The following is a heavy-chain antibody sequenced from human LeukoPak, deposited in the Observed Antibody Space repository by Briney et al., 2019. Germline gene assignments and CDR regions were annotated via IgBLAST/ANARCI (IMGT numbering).Heavy chain of an antibody. D-gene: IGHD6-19*01. J-gene: IGHJ5*02. CDR2: IGSGGGSI. Sequence: GGSLRLSCAASGFTFSSYAMSWVRQTPGKGLEWVSGIGSGGGSIYYADSVKDRFTISRDNSRNTLYLQMNSLRAEDTAVYYCARPGLAVAGTRWFDHWGQGTLVTVSS. CDR3: ARPGLAVAGTRWFDH. CDR1: GFTFSSYA. V-gene: IGHV3-23*01.